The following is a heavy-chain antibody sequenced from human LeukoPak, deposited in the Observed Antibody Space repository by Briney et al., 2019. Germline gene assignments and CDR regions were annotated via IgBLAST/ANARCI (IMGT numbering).Heavy chain of an antibody. D-gene: IGHD3-3*01. CDR2: IYHSGST. V-gene: IGHV4-38-2*02. CDR1: GYSISSGYY. J-gene: IGHJ3*02. CDR3: ARARYDFWSGYSPDAFDI. Sequence: SETLSLTCTVSGYSISSGYYWGWTRQPPGKGLEWIGSIYHSGSTYYNPSLKSRVTISVDTSKNQFSLKLSSVTAADTAVYYCARARYDFWSGYSPDAFDIWGQGTMVTVSS.